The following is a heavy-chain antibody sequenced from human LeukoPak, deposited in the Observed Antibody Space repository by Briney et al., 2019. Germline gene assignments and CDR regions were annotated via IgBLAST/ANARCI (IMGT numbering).Heavy chain of an antibody. CDR3: AREKDYYDSSGAVGAFDI. D-gene: IGHD3-22*01. CDR1: GFTFSSYG. CDR2: ILYDGSNK. J-gene: IGHJ3*02. Sequence: GGSLRLSCAASGFTFSSYGMHWVRQAPGKGLGWVAVILYDGSNKYYADSVKGRSTISRDNSKNTLYLQMNSLRAEDTAVYYCAREKDYYDSSGAVGAFDIWGQGTMVTVSS. V-gene: IGHV3-33*01.